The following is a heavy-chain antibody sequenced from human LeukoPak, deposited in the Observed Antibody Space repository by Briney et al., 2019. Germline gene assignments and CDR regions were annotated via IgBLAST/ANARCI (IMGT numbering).Heavy chain of an antibody. Sequence: SETLSLTCTVSGGSISSYYWSWIRQPPGKGLEWIGYIYTSGSTNYNPSLKSRVTISVDTSKNQFSLKLSSVTAADTAVYYCARPIYYYASSGYYDNWFDPWGQGTLVTVSS. CDR1: GGSISSYY. V-gene: IGHV4-4*09. CDR2: IYTSGST. J-gene: IGHJ5*02. D-gene: IGHD3-22*01. CDR3: ARPIYYYASSGYYDNWFDP.